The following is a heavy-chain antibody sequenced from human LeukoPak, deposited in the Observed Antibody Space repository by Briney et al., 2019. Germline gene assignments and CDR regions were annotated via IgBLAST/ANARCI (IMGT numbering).Heavy chain of an antibody. Sequence: SETLSLTCAVSGGSISSSNWWSWVRQPPGKGLEWIGEIYHSGSTNYNPSLKSRVTISVDKSKNQISLKLSSVTAADTAVYYCARDGYTAGYFDYWGQGTLVTVSS. D-gene: IGHD5-24*01. CDR1: GGSISSSNW. V-gene: IGHV4-4*02. CDR2: IYHSGST. J-gene: IGHJ4*02. CDR3: ARDGYTAGYFDY.